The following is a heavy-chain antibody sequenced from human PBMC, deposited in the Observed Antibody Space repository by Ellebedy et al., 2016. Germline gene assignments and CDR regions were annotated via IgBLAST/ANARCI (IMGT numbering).Heavy chain of an antibody. CDR2: VFYGGST. CDR1: GGSVDTYY. Sequence: SETLSLXCTVSGGSVDTYYWSWIRHPPGKGLEWIGFVFYGGSTKYNPTLRSRVTISLDTARNQFSLKLTSVAAADTAVYYCARDVSLYSSAPSFDFWGQGTLVTVSS. CDR3: ARDVSLYSSAPSFDF. V-gene: IGHV4-59*02. J-gene: IGHJ4*02. D-gene: IGHD6-19*01.